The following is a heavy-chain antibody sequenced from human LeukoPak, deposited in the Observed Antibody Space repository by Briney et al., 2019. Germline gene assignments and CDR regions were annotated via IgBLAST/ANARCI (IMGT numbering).Heavy chain of an antibody. J-gene: IGHJ3*02. CDR1: GGTFSSYA. V-gene: IGHV1-69*06. CDR3: ARGSWLRNAFDI. D-gene: IGHD5-12*01. Sequence: GSSVKVSCKASGGTFSSYAISWVRQAPGQGLEWMGRIIPIFGTSNYAQKFQGRVTITADKSTSTAYMELSSLRSEDTAVYYCARGSWLRNAFDIWGQGTMVTVSS. CDR2: IIPIFGTS.